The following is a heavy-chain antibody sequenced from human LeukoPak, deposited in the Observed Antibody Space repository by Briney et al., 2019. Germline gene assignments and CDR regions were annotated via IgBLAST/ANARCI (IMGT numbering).Heavy chain of an antibody. CDR1: EFTFSRFA. V-gene: IGHV3-23*01. D-gene: IGHD2-21*01. CDR3: AKHLGSHSFLFYYMDV. J-gene: IGHJ6*03. Sequence: WGSLRRSCEASEFTFSRFAMSWIRQPPGRGLEWVSTLSGSGGATYYAVSVKGRFTTSRDNSKDTLHLQMDNLSADDTAVYYCAKHLGSHSFLFYYMDVWGKGTSVIVSS. CDR2: LSGSGGAT.